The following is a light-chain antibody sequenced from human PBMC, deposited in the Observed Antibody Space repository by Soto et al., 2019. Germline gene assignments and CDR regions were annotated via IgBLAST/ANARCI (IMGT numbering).Light chain of an antibody. CDR1: QSVSSY. CDR2: DAS. V-gene: IGKV3-11*01. J-gene: IGKJ2*01. Sequence: EIVLTQSPATLSLSPGERATLSCRASQSVSSYLAWYQQKPGQAPRLLIYDASNSATGIPARFSGSGSGTDFTLTISSLEPEDFAVYYCQQRSNWPSLTFGQGTKLEIK. CDR3: QQRSNWPSLT.